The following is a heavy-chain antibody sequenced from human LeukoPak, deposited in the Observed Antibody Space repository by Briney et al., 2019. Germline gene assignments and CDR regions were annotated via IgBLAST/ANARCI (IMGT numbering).Heavy chain of an antibody. J-gene: IGHJ4*02. Sequence: PSETLSLTCAVSGDSISSGGYWWSWNRQHPGTGPEWIGYISYGGNTYYNPSLKSRVAISADTPKNQFSLKLSSTTAADTAVYYCARAPVATPSEFDYWGQGTLVTVSS. D-gene: IGHD5-12*01. CDR3: ARAPVATPSEFDY. CDR1: GDSISSGGYW. CDR2: ISYGGNT. V-gene: IGHV4-31*11.